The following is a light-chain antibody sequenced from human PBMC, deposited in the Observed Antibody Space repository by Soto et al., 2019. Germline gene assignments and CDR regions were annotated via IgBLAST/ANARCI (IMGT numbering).Light chain of an antibody. Sequence: DIQMTQSPSSLSAAVGDRVTITCRASQSISDWLAWYQQKPGKAPKLLIYDASSLESGVPSRFSGSGSGTEFTLTISSLQPDDFATYYCHQYNSYTWKFGQGTKVDIK. V-gene: IGKV1-5*01. CDR2: DAS. J-gene: IGKJ1*01. CDR1: QSISDW. CDR3: HQYNSYTWK.